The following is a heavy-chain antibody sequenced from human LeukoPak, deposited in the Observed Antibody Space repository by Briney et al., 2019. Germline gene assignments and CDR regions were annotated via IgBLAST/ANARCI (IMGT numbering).Heavy chain of an antibody. CDR1: GGTFSSYA. V-gene: IGHV1-69*13. J-gene: IGHJ4*02. CDR3: ARGGNYYDSSGYYRHFDY. Sequence: ASVKVSCKASGGTFSSYAISWVRQAPGQGLEWMGGIIPIFGTANYAQKFQGRVTITADESTSTAYMELSSLRSEDTAVYYCARGGNYYDSSGYYRHFDYWGQGTLVTASS. CDR2: IIPIFGTA. D-gene: IGHD3-22*01.